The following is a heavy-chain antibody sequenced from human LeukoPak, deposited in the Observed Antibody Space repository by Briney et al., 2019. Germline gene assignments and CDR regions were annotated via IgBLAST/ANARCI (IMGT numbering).Heavy chain of an antibody. CDR2: ISGSGGST. CDR1: EFTFSSYS. Sequence: QPGGSLRLSCAASEFTFSSYSMNWVRQAPGKGLEWVSAISGSGGSTYYADSVKGRFTISRDNSKNTLYMQMNSLRAEDTAVYYCARGLGGFGGFYYYNMDVWGQGTTVTVSS. V-gene: IGHV3-23*01. D-gene: IGHD3-10*01. CDR3: ARGLGGFGGFYYYNMDV. J-gene: IGHJ6*02.